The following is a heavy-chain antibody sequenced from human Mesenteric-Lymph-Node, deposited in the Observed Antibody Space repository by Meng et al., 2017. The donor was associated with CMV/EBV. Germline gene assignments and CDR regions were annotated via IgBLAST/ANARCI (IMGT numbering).Heavy chain of an antibody. J-gene: IGHJ5*02. CDR3: ARDPSMNGGRSFDP. D-gene: IGHD6-6*01. CDR1: GYAFPSYG. V-gene: IGHV1-18*01. Sequence: ASGYAFPSYGISWVRQAPGQGLEWMGWMSAYNGNTNYAQKFQGRVTMTTDTSTSTAVLELRSLRSDDTAVYYCARDPSMNGGRSFDPWGQGTLVTVSS. CDR2: MSAYNGNT.